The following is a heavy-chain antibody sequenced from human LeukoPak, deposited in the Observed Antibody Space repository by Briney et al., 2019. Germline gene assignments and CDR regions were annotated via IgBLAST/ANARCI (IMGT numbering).Heavy chain of an antibody. CDR1: GGTFSSYA. CDR2: IIPIFGTA. CDR3: ASLGYYDSSGYGY. V-gene: IGHV1-69*05. J-gene: IGHJ4*02. Sequence: ASVKVSCRASGGTFSSYAISWVRQAPGQGLEWMGRIIPIFGTANYAQKFQGRVTITTDESTSTAYMELSSLRSEDTAVYYCASLGYYDSSGYGYWGQGTLVTVSS. D-gene: IGHD3-22*01.